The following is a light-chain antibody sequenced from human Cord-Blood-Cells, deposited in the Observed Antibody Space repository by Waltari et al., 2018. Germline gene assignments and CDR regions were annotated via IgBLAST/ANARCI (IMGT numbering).Light chain of an antibody. V-gene: IGLV2-11*01. CDR3: SSYTSSSTSV. CDR2: DVS. Sequence: QSALTQPRSVSGSPGQSVTISCTGTSSDVGGYNYVSWYQQHPGKAPKLMFYDVSKGPSGVSHRFSASRSGNTASLSISGLQAEDEADYYCSSYTSSSTSVFGGGTKLTVL. CDR1: SSDVGGYNY. J-gene: IGLJ3*02.